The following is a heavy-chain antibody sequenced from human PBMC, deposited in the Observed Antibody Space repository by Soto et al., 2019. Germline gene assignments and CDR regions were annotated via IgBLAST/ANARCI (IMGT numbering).Heavy chain of an antibody. CDR1: GGSISSYY. Sequence: QVQLQESGPGLVKPSETLSLTCTVSGGSISSYYWSWIRQPPGKGLEWIGYIYYSGSTNYNPSLESRATIPVATSKNHFSLTLSSVTAAATAVYYCARRYGGSFDYWGQGTLVTVSS. CDR3: ARRYGGSFDY. V-gene: IGHV4-59*08. CDR2: IYYSGST. D-gene: IGHD3-16*01. J-gene: IGHJ4*02.